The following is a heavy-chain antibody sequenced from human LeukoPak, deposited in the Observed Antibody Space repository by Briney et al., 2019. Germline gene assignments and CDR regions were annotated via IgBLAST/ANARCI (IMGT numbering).Heavy chain of an antibody. V-gene: IGHV3-66*01. CDR1: EFIVSINY. Sequence: GGSLRLSCAASEFIVSINYMTWVRQAPGKGLEWVSPIYSRGDTKYADSVKGRFTISRDNSKNTLYLQMNSLRAEDTAVYYCAREYYDILTGYTPTQDWGQGTLVTVSS. CDR3: AREYYDILTGYTPTQD. CDR2: IYSRGDT. J-gene: IGHJ4*02. D-gene: IGHD3-9*01.